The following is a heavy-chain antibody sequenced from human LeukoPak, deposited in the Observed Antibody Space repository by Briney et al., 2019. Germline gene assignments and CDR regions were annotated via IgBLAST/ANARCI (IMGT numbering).Heavy chain of an antibody. CDR2: INHSGST. J-gene: IGHJ6*02. Sequence: PSETLSLTCAVYGGSFSGYYWSWIRQPPGKGLEWIGEINHSGSTNYNPSLKSRVTISVDTSKNQFSLKLSSVTAADTAVYYCARGLIVVVPAATYYYYYYGMDVWGQGTTVTVSS. D-gene: IGHD2-2*01. V-gene: IGHV4-34*01. CDR3: ARGLIVVVPAATYYYYYYGMDV. CDR1: GGSFSGYY.